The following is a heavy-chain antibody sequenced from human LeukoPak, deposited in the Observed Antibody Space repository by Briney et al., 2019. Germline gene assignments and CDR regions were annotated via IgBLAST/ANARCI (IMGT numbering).Heavy chain of an antibody. CDR3: AVLGYGSGSYFDY. Sequence: KGGESLKISCKGSGYSFTSYWIGWVRQMPGKGLEWMGIIYPGDSETRYSPSFQGQVTISADKSISTAYLQWSSLKASDTAMYYCAVLGYGSGSYFDYWGQGTLVTVSS. CDR1: GYSFTSYW. D-gene: IGHD3-10*01. V-gene: IGHV5-51*01. CDR2: IYPGDSET. J-gene: IGHJ4*02.